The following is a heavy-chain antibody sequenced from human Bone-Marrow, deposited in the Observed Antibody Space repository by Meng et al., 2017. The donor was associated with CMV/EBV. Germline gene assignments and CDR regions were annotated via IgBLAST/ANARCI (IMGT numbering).Heavy chain of an antibody. CDR2: ISSSGNYI. CDR3: ARDKTHRSNYYDSSGNV. J-gene: IGHJ4*02. CDR1: GFTFSTYN. V-gene: IGHV3-21*01. Sequence: GGSLRLSCAASGFTFSTYNMNWVRQAPGKGLEWVSSISSSGNYIYYADSVKGRFTISRDNAKNSLYLRMNNLRAEDTAVYYCARDKTHRSNYYDSSGNVWGQGARVTVSS. D-gene: IGHD3-22*01.